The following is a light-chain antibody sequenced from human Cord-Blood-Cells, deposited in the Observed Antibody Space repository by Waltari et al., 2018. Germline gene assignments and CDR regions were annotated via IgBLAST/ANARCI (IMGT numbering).Light chain of an antibody. J-gene: IGKJ2*01. Sequence: DIRMNQSPSTLSASVGDRVTITCRARQSISSWLAWYQQKPGRAPKLLIYKASSLERGVPSRFSGSGSGTEFTLTISSLQPDDFATYYCQQYNSYSTFGQGTKLEIK. V-gene: IGKV1-5*03. CDR1: QSISSW. CDR3: QQYNSYST. CDR2: KAS.